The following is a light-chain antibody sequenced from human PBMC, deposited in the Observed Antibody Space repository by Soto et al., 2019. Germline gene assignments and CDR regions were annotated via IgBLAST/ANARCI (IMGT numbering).Light chain of an antibody. J-gene: IGKJ1*01. CDR3: RQYGNSTGT. CDR2: GAS. V-gene: IGKV3-20*01. CDR1: QSGFSTY. Sequence: EIVLTQSPGTLSLSPGERATLSCRASQSGFSTYLAWFQQKPGQAPRLLIYGASTRAAGVPDRCSGRGSATDSTLTSSRLEREDFAVYYGRQYGNSTGTRGQGTLGEL.